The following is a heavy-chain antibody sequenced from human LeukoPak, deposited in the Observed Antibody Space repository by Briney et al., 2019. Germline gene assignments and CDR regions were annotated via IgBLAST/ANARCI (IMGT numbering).Heavy chain of an antibody. Sequence: GGSLRLSCAASGFTFSSYSMNWVRQAPGKGLEWVSSISSSSSYIYYADSVKGRFTISRDNAKNSLYLQMNSLRAEDTAVYFCARTWSTSCYTSSCGYGMDVWGQGTTVTVSS. CDR3: ARTWSTSCYTSSCGYGMDV. D-gene: IGHD2-2*02. CDR2: ISSSSSYI. CDR1: GFTFSSYS. V-gene: IGHV3-21*04. J-gene: IGHJ6*02.